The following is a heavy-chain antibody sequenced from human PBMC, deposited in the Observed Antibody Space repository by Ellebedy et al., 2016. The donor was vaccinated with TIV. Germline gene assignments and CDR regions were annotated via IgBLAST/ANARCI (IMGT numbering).Heavy chain of an antibody. J-gene: IGHJ4*02. CDR2: IKQDGGAK. V-gene: IGHV3-7*03. CDR1: GFTFSSFW. D-gene: IGHD2-2*01. CDR3: ARREPAAKCFDY. Sequence: GGSLRLSCVGSGFTFSSFWMGWVRQAPGEGLEWVANIKQDGGAKYYVDSVKGRFTISRDNAKSSLYLQMNSLGAEDTAVYYCARREPAAKCFDYWGQGTLVTVSS.